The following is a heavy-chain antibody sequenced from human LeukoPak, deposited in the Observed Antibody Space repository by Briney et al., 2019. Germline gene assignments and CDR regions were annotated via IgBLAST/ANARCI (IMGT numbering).Heavy chain of an antibody. Sequence: VASVKVSCKASGYTFTSYGISWVRQAPGQGLEWMGWIRVYNGDTNYAQKLQGRVTMTTDTSTSTAYMELTSLRSEDTAMYYCARDWGIQQWPPSYFDYWGQGTLVTVSS. D-gene: IGHD5-18*01. J-gene: IGHJ4*02. V-gene: IGHV1-18*01. CDR3: ARDWGIQQWPPSYFDY. CDR1: GYTFTSYG. CDR2: IRVYNGDT.